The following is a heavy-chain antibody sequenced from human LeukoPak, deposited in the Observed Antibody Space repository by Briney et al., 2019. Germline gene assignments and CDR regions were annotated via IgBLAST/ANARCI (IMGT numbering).Heavy chain of an antibody. CDR3: ARERWELLGYYYYYYMDV. V-gene: IGHV3-30*04. CDR1: GFTFSSYA. J-gene: IGHJ6*03. Sequence: PGGSLRLSCAASGFTFSSYAMHWVRQAPGKGLEWVAVISYDGSNKYYADSVKGRFTISRDNSKNTLYLQMNSLRAEDTAVYYCARERWELLGYYYYYYMDVWGKGTTVTVSS. D-gene: IGHD1-26*01. CDR2: ISYDGSNK.